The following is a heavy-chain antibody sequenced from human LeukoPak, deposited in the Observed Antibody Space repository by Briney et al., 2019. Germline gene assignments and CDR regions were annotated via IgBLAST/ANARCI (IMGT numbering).Heavy chain of an antibody. CDR3: TKGRGI. CDR1: GGSISSGSYD. J-gene: IGHJ4*02. CDR2: IYTSGST. V-gene: IGHV4-61*09. D-gene: IGHD3-10*01. Sequence: PSETLSLTCTVSGGSISSGSYDLYWIRQPAGKGLEWIGHIYTSGSTDYNPSLKSRVTISVATSKNQFSLKLTSVTAADTAIYYCTKGRGIWGQGTLVTVSS.